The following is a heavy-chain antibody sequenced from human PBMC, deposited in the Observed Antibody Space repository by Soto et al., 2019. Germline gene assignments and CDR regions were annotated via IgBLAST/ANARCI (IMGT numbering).Heavy chain of an antibody. V-gene: IGHV4-34*01. J-gene: IGHJ5*02. D-gene: IGHD6-13*01. CDR2: INHSGST. CDR1: GGSFSGYY. CDR3: ARAPDGQRYRSSWYKFDP. Sequence: QVQLQQWGAGLLKPSETLSLTCAVYGGSFSGYYWSWIPKPPGKGLEWIGEINHSGSTNYNPSLANRVTIPADTSKDQFSGKRSAVTAADTAVYYCARAPDGQRYRSSWYKFDPWGQGTLVTVSS.